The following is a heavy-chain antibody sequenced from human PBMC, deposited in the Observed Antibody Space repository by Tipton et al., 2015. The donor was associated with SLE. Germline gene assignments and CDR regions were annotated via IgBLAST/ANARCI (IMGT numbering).Heavy chain of an antibody. CDR2: LHFSEP. J-gene: IGHJ4*02. CDR1: GDSITCYY. CDR3: AREQKGFDS. V-gene: IGHV4-59*01. Sequence: GLVKPSETLSLSCTVSGDSITCYYWSWIRQPPGKGLEWIGYLHFSEPNYNPSLKSRVTISADTSTKQFSLKLKSVTAADTAVYYCAREQKGFDSWGQGTLVTVSS.